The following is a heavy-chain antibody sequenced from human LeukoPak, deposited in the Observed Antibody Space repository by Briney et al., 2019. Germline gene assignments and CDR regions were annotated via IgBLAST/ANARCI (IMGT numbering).Heavy chain of an antibody. J-gene: IGHJ3*02. CDR1: GYTFSGYY. V-gene: IGHV1-2*02. D-gene: IGHD2-2*01. Sequence: ASVKVSCKASGYTFSGYYIHWVRQAPGQGLEWMGWINPNSGGTNYAQNFQGRVSMTRDTSISTAYLQWSSLKASDTAMYYCARHRDVVPAANAFDIWGQGTMVTVSS. CDR2: INPNSGGT. CDR3: ARHRDVVPAANAFDI.